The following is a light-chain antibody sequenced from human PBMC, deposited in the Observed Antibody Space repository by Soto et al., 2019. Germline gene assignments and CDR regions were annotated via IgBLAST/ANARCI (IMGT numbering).Light chain of an antibody. Sequence: QSVLTQPRLVSGSPGQSVAISCTGTSSDVGAYDYVSWYQQHPGKAPKLMIYDVTKRPSGVPDRFSGSKSGNTASLTISGLQPEDESDYYCCSYAGSPYVFGTGTKVTVL. J-gene: IGLJ1*01. CDR2: DVT. CDR3: CSYAGSPYV. V-gene: IGLV2-11*01. CDR1: SSDVGAYDY.